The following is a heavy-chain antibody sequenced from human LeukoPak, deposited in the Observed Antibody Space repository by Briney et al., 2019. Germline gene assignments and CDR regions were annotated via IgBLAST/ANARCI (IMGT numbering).Heavy chain of an antibody. CDR3: ARGGGGAAAGPYFDY. Sequence: SVKVSCKASGGTFSSYAISWVRQAPGQGLEWMGGIIPIFGTANYAQKFQGRVTITADESTSTAYMELSSLRSEDTAVYYSARGGGGAAAGPYFDYWGQGTLVTVSS. CDR2: IIPIFGTA. CDR1: GGTFSSYA. J-gene: IGHJ4*02. D-gene: IGHD6-13*01. V-gene: IGHV1-69*13.